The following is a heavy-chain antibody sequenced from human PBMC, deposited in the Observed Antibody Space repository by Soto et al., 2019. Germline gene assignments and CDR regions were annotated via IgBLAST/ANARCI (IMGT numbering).Heavy chain of an antibody. CDR2: INHSGST. Sequence: SETLSLTCAVYGGSFSGYYWSWIRQPPGKGLEWIGEINHSGSTKYNPSLKSRVTISVDTTKRQYSLKLSSVKAADTAVYYCARDHTGVAAPFDPWGQGTLVTVSS. V-gene: IGHV4-34*01. J-gene: IGHJ5*02. D-gene: IGHD6-13*01. CDR1: GGSFSGYY. CDR3: ARDHTGVAAPFDP.